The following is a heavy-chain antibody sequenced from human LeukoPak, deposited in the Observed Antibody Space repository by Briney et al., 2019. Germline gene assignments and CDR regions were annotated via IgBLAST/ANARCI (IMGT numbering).Heavy chain of an antibody. CDR1: GLTFSIYG. V-gene: IGHV3-21*01. D-gene: IGHD5-24*01. Sequence: GGSLRLSCAASGLTFSIYGMHWVRQPPGKGLEWVSSISSSSSYIYYADSVKGRFTISRDNAKNSLYLQMNSLRAEDTAVYYCANMATLDYWGQGTLVTVSS. J-gene: IGHJ4*02. CDR2: ISSSSSYI. CDR3: ANMATLDY.